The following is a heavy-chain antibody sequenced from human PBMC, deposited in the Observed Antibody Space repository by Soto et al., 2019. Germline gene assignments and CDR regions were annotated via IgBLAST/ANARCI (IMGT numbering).Heavy chain of an antibody. Sequence: AGGSLRLSCAASGFTFSSYAMSWVRQAPGKGLEWVSAISGSGGSTYHADSVKGRFTISRDNSKNTLYLQMNSLRAEDTAVYYCAHGSGVLFDPWGQGTLVTVSS. CDR3: AHGSGVLFDP. J-gene: IGHJ5*02. CDR1: GFTFSSYA. CDR2: ISGSGGST. V-gene: IGHV3-23*01. D-gene: IGHD3-10*01.